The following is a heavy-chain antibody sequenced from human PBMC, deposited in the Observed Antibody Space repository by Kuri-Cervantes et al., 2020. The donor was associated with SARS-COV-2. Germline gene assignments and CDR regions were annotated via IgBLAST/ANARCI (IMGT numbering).Heavy chain of an antibody. V-gene: IGHV3-21*01. J-gene: IGHJ3*02. D-gene: IGHD3-3*01. Sequence: GGSLRLSCAASGFTFSSYSMSWVRQAPGKGLEWVAYISSSSSYIYYADSEKRRFTISRDNAKNSLYLQMNSLGAEDTAVYYCARDMNFWFGSSDAFDIWGQGTMVTFSS. CDR2: ISSSSSYI. CDR1: GFTFSSYS. CDR3: ARDMNFWFGSSDAFDI.